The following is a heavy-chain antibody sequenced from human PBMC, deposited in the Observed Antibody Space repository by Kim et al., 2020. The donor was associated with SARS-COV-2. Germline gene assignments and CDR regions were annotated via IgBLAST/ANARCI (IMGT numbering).Heavy chain of an antibody. J-gene: IGHJ3*02. D-gene: IGHD1-7*01. V-gene: IGHV1-46*01. CDR1: GYTFTSYY. CDR2: INPSGGST. CDR3: ARPGITGTTRGVFDAFDI. Sequence: ASVKVSCKASGYTFTSYYMHWVRQAPGQGLEWMGIINPSGGSTSYAQKFQGRVTMTRDTSTSTVYMELSSLRSEDTAVYYCARPGITGTTRGVFDAFDIWGQGTMVTVSS.